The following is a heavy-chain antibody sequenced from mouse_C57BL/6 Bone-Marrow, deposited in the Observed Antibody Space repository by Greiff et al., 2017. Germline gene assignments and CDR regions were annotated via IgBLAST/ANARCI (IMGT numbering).Heavy chain of an antibody. CDR1: GYSITSGYY. CDR3: ARGRYDAMDY. Sequence: DVKLQESGPGLVKPSPSLSLTCSVTGYSITSGYYWNWIRQFPGNKLEWMGYISYDGSNNYNPSLKNRTSITRDTSKNQFFLKLNSVTTEDTATCYCARGRYDAMDYWGQGTSVTVSS. V-gene: IGHV3-6*01. D-gene: IGHD2-10*02. J-gene: IGHJ4*01. CDR2: ISYDGSN.